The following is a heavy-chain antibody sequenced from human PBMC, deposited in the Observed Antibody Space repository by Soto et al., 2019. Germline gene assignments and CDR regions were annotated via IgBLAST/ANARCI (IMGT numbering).Heavy chain of an antibody. Sequence: QVHLVQSGAEVKNPGASVKVSCKASGYSFTRYGIGWARQAPGQGLEWMGWINAYNGNTNYAQNPQGRLTLTTDTPTPTAYMELRSLRSNDTAIYYCAMVDVYVTPSPQDVWGRGTTVTVSS. V-gene: IGHV1-18*01. CDR2: INAYNGNT. CDR3: AMVDVYVTPSPQDV. CDR1: GYSFTRYG. D-gene: IGHD3-16*01. J-gene: IGHJ6*02.